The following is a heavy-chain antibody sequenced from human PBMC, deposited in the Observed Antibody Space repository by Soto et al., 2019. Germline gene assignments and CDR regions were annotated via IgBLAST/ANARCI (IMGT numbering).Heavy chain of an antibody. CDR1: GYTFTSYD. D-gene: IGHD2-15*01. V-gene: IGHV1-8*01. Sequence: ASVKVSCKASGYTFTSYDINWVRQATGQGLEWMGWMNPNSGNTGYAQKFQGRVTMTRNTSISTAYMELSRLRSDDTAVYYCASSYPRYCSGGSCYYQADYFDYWGQGTLVTVSS. CDR2: MNPNSGNT. J-gene: IGHJ4*02. CDR3: ASSYPRYCSGGSCYYQADYFDY.